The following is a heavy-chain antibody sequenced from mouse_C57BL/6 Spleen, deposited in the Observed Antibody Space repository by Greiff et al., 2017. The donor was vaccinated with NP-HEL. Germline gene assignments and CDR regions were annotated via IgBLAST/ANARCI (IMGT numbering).Heavy chain of an antibody. CDR2: IYPGSGST. CDR1: GYTFTSYW. V-gene: IGHV1-55*01. D-gene: IGHD1-1*01. J-gene: IGHJ4*01. CDR3: AREDTTVVESYYAMDY. Sequence: QVQLQQPGAELVKPGASVKMSCKASGYTFTSYWITWVKQRPGQGLEWIGDIYPGSGSTNYNEKFKSKATLTVDTSSSTAYMQLSSLTSEDSAVYYCAREDTTVVESYYAMDYWGQGTSVTVSS.